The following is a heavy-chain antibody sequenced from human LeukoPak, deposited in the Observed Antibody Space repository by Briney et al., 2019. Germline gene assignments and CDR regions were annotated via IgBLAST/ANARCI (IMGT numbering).Heavy chain of an antibody. J-gene: IGHJ3*02. CDR3: ARVGRSGSGTYYHDAFDI. V-gene: IGHV4-59*01. Sequence: SETLSLTCTVSGGSISSYYWSWIRQPPGKGLEWIGYIYYSGSTNYNPSLKSRVTISVDTSKKQFSLKLSSVTAADTAVYYCARVGRSGSGTYYHDAFDIWGQGTMVTVSS. CDR1: GGSISSYY. D-gene: IGHD3-10*01. CDR2: IYYSGST.